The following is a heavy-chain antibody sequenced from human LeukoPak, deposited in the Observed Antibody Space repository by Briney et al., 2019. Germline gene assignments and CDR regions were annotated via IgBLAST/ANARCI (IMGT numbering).Heavy chain of an antibody. J-gene: IGHJ2*01. CDR1: GFTVSSNY. CDR3: AALRGLQNWYFDL. CDR2: ISGSGGST. D-gene: IGHD4-17*01. V-gene: IGHV3-23*01. Sequence: GGSLRLSCAASGFTVSSNYMSWVRQAPGKGLEWVSAISGSGGSTYYADSVKGRFTISRDNSKNTLYLQMNSLRAEDTAVYYCAALRGLQNWYFDLWGRGTLVTVSS.